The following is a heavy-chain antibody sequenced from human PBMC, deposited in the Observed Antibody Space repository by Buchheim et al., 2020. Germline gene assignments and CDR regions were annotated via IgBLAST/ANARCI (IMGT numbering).Heavy chain of an antibody. V-gene: IGHV3-30*04. CDR2: ISYDGSNK. D-gene: IGHD3-3*01. CDR3: ARQYYDFWSGYSSQRGYYFDY. J-gene: IGHJ4*02. CDR1: GFTFSSYA. Sequence: QVQLVESGGGVVQPGRSLRLSCAASGFTFSSYAMHWVRQAPGKGLEWVAVISYDGSNKYYADSVKGRFTISRDNSKNTLYLQMNSLRAEDTAVYYCARQYYDFWSGYSSQRGYYFDYWGQGTL.